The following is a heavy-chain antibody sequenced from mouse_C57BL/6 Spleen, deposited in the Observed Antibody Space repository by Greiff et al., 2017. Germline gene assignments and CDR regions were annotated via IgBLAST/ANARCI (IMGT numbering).Heavy chain of an antibody. Sequence: QVHVKQPGAELVKPGASVKLSCKASGYTFTSYWMHWVKQRPGQGLEWIGMIHPNSGSTNYNEKFKSKATLTVDKSSSTAYMQLSSLTSEDSAVYYCARYGDYEGYWGQGTTLTVSS. V-gene: IGHV1-64*01. CDR3: ARYGDYEGY. J-gene: IGHJ2*01. CDR1: GYTFTSYW. CDR2: IHPNSGST. D-gene: IGHD2-4*01.